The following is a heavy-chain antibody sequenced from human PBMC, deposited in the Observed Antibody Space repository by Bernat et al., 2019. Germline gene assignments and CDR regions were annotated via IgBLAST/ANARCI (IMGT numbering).Heavy chain of an antibody. CDR1: GFTFNTYS. CDR3: ARGYSTIIAAAGPDY. J-gene: IGHJ4*02. V-gene: IGHV3-21*01. Sequence: EVQLVESGGGLVNPGGSLRLSCATSGFTFNTYSMTWVRQAPGKGLEWVSSITGSRSSGTYTYYADSVKGRFTISRDNARNSLYLQMNSLTAEDTAIYYCARGYSTIIAAAGPDYWGQGTLVTVS. D-gene: IGHD6-25*01. CDR2: ITGSRSSGTYT.